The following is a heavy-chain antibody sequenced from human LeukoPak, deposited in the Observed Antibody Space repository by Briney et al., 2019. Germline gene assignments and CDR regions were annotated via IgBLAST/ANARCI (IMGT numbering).Heavy chain of an antibody. D-gene: IGHD6-19*01. V-gene: IGHV4-59*01. J-gene: IGHJ2*01. Sequence: NPSETLSLTCTVSGGSISSYYWSWIRQPAGKGLEWIGYIYYSGSTNYNPSLKSRVTISVDTSKNQFSLKLSSVAAAGTAVYYRGRVASSGWFRYFDLGGGGTRVTVSS. CDR3: GRVASSGWFRYFDL. CDR2: IYYSGST. CDR1: GGSISSYY.